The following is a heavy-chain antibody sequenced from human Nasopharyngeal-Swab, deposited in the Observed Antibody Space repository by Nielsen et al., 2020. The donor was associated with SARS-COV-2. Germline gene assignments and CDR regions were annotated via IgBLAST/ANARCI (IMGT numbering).Heavy chain of an antibody. CDR1: GFNFGDYA. Sequence: GGSLRLSCAGSGFNFGDYALSWVRQAPGKGLEWVAFIRNEAYGGTTEYAASVAGGFTVSRDNSESIAYLQMNSLKTEDTAVYFCTALQRYGYGFMYFDYWGQGTLVSVSS. V-gene: IGHV3-49*04. J-gene: IGHJ4*02. CDR3: TALQRYGYGFMYFDY. CDR2: IRNEAYGGTT. D-gene: IGHD3-3*01.